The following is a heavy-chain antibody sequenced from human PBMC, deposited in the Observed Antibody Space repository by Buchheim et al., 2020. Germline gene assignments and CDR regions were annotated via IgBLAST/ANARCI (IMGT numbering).Heavy chain of an antibody. CDR3: ARGTGFWSGYTSSETYYFDY. CDR1: GGSFSGYY. J-gene: IGHJ4*02. CDR2: INHSGST. Sequence: QVQLQQWGAGLLKPSETLSLTCAVYGGSFSGYYWSWIRQPPGKGLEWIGEINHSGSTNYNPSLKSRVTISVDTSKNQFSLKLSSVTAADTAVYYCARGTGFWSGYTSSETYYFDYWGQGTL. V-gene: IGHV4-34*01. D-gene: IGHD3-3*01.